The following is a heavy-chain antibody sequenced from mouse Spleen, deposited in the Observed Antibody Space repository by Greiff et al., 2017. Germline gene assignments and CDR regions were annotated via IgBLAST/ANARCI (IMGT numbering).Heavy chain of an antibody. Sequence: GGGLVQPKGSLKLSCAASGFSFNTYAMNWVRQAPGKGLEWVARIRSKSNNYATYYADSVKDRFTISRDDSESMLYLQMNNLKTEDTAMYYCVRQRTGTGAMDYWGQGTSVTVSS. CDR1: GFSFNTYA. CDR3: VRQRTGTGAMDY. J-gene: IGHJ4*01. CDR2: IRSKSNNYAT. V-gene: IGHV10-1*01. D-gene: IGHD4-1*01.